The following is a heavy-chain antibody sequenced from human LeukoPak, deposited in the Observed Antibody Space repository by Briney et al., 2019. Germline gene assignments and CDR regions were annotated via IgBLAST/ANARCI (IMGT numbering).Heavy chain of an antibody. CDR2: ISSSSSYT. J-gene: IGHJ4*02. CDR1: GFTFSDYY. Sequence: KPGGSLRLSCAASGFTFSDYYMSWIRQAPGKGLEWVSYISSSSSYTNYADSVKGRFTISRDNAKNSLYLRMNSLRAEDTAVYYCARDLSGTYSFDYWGQGTLVTVSS. D-gene: IGHD1-26*01. CDR3: ARDLSGTYSFDY. V-gene: IGHV3-11*06.